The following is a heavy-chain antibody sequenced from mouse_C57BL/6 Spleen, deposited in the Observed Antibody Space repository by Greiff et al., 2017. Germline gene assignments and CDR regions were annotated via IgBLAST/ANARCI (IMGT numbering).Heavy chain of an antibody. J-gene: IGHJ3*01. D-gene: IGHD2-5*01. CDR2: IDPSDSET. V-gene: IGHV1-52*01. Sequence: VQLQQPGAELVRPGSSVKLSCKASGYTFTSYWMHWVKQRPIQGLEWIGNIDPSDSETDYNQKFKDKATLTLDKSSSTAYMQLSSLTSEDSAVYYGASEGWGSNYGSWFAYWGQGTLVTVSA. CDR3: ASEGWGSNYGSWFAY. CDR1: GYTFTSYW.